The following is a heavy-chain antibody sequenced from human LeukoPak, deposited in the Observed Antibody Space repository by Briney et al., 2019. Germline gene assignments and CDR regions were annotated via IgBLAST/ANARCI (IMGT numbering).Heavy chain of an antibody. CDR2: ISSSSSYI. CDR1: GFTFSSYS. Sequence: GGSLRLSCAASGFTFSSYSMNWVRQAPRKGLEWASSISSSSSYIYYADSVKGRFTISRDNAKNSLYLQMNSLRAEDTAVYYCARDRSTLLRFLEWSGTPFDYWGQGTLVTVSS. D-gene: IGHD3-3*01. V-gene: IGHV3-21*01. CDR3: ARDRSTLLRFLEWSGTPFDY. J-gene: IGHJ4*02.